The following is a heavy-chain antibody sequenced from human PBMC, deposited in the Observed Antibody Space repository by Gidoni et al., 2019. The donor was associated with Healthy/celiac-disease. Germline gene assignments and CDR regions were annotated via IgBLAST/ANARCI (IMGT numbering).Heavy chain of an antibody. J-gene: IGHJ2*01. V-gene: IGHV4-59*08. CDR2: IYYSGST. CDR3: ARHGGGYCSGGSCYSGWYFDL. D-gene: IGHD2-15*01. Sequence: QVQLQESGPGLVKPSATLSLTCPVSGASISSYYWSWIRQPPGKGLEWIGYIYYSGSTNYNHSLKSRVTIAVDTSKNQFSLKLSSVTAADTAVYYCARHGGGYCSGGSCYSGWYFDLWGRGTLVTVSS. CDR1: GASISSYY.